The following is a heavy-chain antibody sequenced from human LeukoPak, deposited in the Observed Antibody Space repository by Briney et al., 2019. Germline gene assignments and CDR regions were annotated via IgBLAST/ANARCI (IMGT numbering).Heavy chain of an antibody. CDR3: ARIKDIVVGGHGAFDI. V-gene: IGHV3-33*01. CDR2: IWYDGSNK. D-gene: IGHD2-15*01. CDR1: GFTFSSYG. Sequence: GGSLRLSCAASGFTFSSYGMHWVRQAPGKGLEWVAVIWYDGSNKYYADSVKGRFTISRDNSKNTLYLQMNSLRAEDTAVYYCARIKDIVVGGHGAFDIWGQRTMVTVSS. J-gene: IGHJ3*02.